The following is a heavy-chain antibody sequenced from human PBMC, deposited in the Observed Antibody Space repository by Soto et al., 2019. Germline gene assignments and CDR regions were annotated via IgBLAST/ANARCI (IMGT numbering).Heavy chain of an antibody. Sequence: SETLSLTCAVYGGSFSGYYWSWIRQPPGKGLEWIGEINHSGSTNYNPSLKSRVTISVDTSKNQFSLKLSSVTAADTAVYYCAGAGGSWYQLLHDAFDIWGQGTMVTVSS. V-gene: IGHV4-34*01. CDR2: INHSGST. J-gene: IGHJ3*02. CDR1: GGSFSGYY. D-gene: IGHD2-2*01. CDR3: AGAGGSWYQLLHDAFDI.